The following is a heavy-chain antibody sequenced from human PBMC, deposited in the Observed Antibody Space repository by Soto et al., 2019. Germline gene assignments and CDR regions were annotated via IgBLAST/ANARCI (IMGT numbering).Heavy chain of an antibody. CDR2: INSDGSST. CDR1: GFTFSSYW. D-gene: IGHD3-3*01. V-gene: IGHV3-74*01. J-gene: IGHJ6*02. Sequence: GGSLRLSCAASGFTFSSYWMHWVRQAPGKGLVWVSRINSDGSSTSYADSVEGRFTISRDNAKNTLYLQMNSLRAEDTAVYYCARDPTYYDFWSGHILYGMDVWGQGTTVTVSS. CDR3: ARDPTYYDFWSGHILYGMDV.